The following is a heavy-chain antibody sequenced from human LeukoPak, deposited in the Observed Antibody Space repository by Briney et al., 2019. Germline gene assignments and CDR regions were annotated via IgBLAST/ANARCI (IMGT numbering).Heavy chain of an antibody. J-gene: IGHJ4*02. V-gene: IGHV3-23*01. Sequence: PGGSLRLSCAASGFTFSSYAMSWVRQAPGKGLEWVSAISGSGGSTYYADSVKGRFTISRDNSKNTLHLQMNSLRAEDTAVYYCAKDHWIFGVVLSPTFDYWGQGTLVTVSS. D-gene: IGHD3-3*01. CDR1: GFTFSSYA. CDR2: ISGSGGST. CDR3: AKDHWIFGVVLSPTFDY.